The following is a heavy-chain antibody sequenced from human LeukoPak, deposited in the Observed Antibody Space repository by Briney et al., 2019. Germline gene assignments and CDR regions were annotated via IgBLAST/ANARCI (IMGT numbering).Heavy chain of an antibody. D-gene: IGHD3-10*01. Sequence: GGSLRLSCAVSGFTLSSYSMNWVRQAPGKGLEWVSSISSSSSYIYYADSVEGRFTISRDNSKNTLYLQMNSLRAEDTAVYYCAKEFNMNREIIRDAFDRWGQGTMVTVSS. CDR1: GFTLSSYS. V-gene: IGHV3-21*04. CDR2: ISSSSSYI. CDR3: AKEFNMNREIIRDAFDR. J-gene: IGHJ3*02.